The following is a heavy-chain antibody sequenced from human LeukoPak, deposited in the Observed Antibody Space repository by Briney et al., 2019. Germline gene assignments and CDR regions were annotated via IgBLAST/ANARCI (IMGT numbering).Heavy chain of an antibody. CDR2: INPNSGGT. Sequence: ASVKVSCKASGGTFSSYAISWVRQAPGQGLEWMGWINPNSGGTNYAQRFQGRVTMTRDTSISTAYMELSRLRSDDTAVYYCARDYYDSSSYYPQFDYWGQGTLVTVFS. D-gene: IGHD3-22*01. V-gene: IGHV1-2*02. J-gene: IGHJ4*02. CDR1: GGTFSSYA. CDR3: ARDYYDSSSYYPQFDY.